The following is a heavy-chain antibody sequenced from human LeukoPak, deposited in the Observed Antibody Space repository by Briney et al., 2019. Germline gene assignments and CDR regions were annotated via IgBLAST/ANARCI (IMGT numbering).Heavy chain of an antibody. V-gene: IGHV3-33*06. D-gene: IGHD5-18*01. CDR2: IWYDGSNK. CDR3: AKVRTAMVLRTYYFDY. Sequence: PGGSLRLSCAASGFTFSSYGMHWVRQAPGRGLEWVAVIWYDGSNKYYADSVKGRFTISRDNSKDTLYLQMNSLRAEDTAVYYCAKVRTAMVLRTYYFDYWGQGTLVTVSS. CDR1: GFTFSSYG. J-gene: IGHJ4*02.